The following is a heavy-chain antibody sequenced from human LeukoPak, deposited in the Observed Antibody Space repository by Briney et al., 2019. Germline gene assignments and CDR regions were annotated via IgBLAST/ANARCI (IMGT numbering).Heavy chain of an antibody. J-gene: IGHJ4*02. Sequence: SETLSLTCTGSGGSISSYYWSWIRQPPGKGLEWIGYIYYSESTNYNPSPKSRVTISVDTSKNQFSLKLSSVTAADTAVYYCARVSVAAAGPKRAYYFDYWGQGTLVTVSS. V-gene: IGHV4-59*01. CDR1: GGSISSYY. CDR3: ARVSVAAAGPKRAYYFDY. CDR2: IYYSEST. D-gene: IGHD6-13*01.